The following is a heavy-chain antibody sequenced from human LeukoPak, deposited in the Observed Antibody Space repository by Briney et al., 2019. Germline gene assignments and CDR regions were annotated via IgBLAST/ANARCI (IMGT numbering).Heavy chain of an antibody. V-gene: IGHV3-33*01. J-gene: IGHJ4*02. Sequence: GGSLRLSCAASGFTFSSYGMHWVRQAPGKGLEWVAVIWYDGSNKYYADSVKGRFTISRDNSKNTLYLQMNSLRAEDTAVYYCARGDTYYYDSSGYYYVHWGQGTLVTVSS. CDR2: IWYDGSNK. D-gene: IGHD3-22*01. CDR3: ARGDTYYYDSSGYYYVH. CDR1: GFTFSSYG.